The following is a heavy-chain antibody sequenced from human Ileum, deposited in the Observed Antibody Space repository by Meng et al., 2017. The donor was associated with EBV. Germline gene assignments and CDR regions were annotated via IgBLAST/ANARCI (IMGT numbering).Heavy chain of an antibody. J-gene: IGHJ4*02. D-gene: IGHD5-18*01. CDR1: GGSIKSNNW. CDR3: ARAGYGQYFDY. Sequence: QVQLPGSGPGPVKASGTLSLTCAGSGGSIKSNNWWTWVRQPPGKGLEWIGEIYHSGSTHYNPSLQSRVTISIDNSKNQFSLRLKSVTAADTAIYYCARAGYGQYFDYWGRGTLVTVSS. CDR2: IYHSGST. V-gene: IGHV4-4*02.